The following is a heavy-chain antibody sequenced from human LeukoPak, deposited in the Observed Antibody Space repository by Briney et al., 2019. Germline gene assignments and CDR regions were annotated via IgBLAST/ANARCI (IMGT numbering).Heavy chain of an antibody. CDR3: ARAYSGYEAFDY. CDR2: INPNSGGT. CDR1: GYTFTGYY. J-gene: IGHJ4*02. Sequence: ASVKVSFKASGYTFTGYYMHWVRQAPGQGLEWMGWINPNSGGTNYAQKFQGRVTMTRDTSISTAYMEVSRLRSDDTAVYHCARAYSGYEAFDYWGQGTLVTVSS. D-gene: IGHD5-12*01. V-gene: IGHV1-2*02.